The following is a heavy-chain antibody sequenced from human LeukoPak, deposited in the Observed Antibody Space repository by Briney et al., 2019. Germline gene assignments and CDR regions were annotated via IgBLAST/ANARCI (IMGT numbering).Heavy chain of an antibody. Sequence: GRSLRPSCAASGFVFSSYWMSWVGQAPGKGLEWVANIKQDGSEKYYVDSVKGRFTISRDNAKNSLYLQMNSLRAEDTAVYYCARDLPIKGTAYYYYYMDVWGKGTTVTVSS. V-gene: IGHV3-7*01. CDR2: IKQDGSEK. D-gene: IGHD2-2*01. CDR3: ARDLPIKGTAYYYYYMDV. CDR1: GFVFSSYW. J-gene: IGHJ6*03.